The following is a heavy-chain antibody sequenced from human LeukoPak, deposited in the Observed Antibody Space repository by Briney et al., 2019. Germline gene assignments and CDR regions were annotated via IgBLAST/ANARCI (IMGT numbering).Heavy chain of an antibody. CDR2: IHPSTGNP. D-gene: IGHD3-16*02. J-gene: IGHJ4*02. V-gene: IGHV7-4-1*02. CDR3: ARAYQRLGQLSLPDY. Sequence: ASVKVSCKASGYTFTNYAMNWVRQAPGQGLEWTGWIHPSTGNPTYAQDFTGRFVFSLDTSVSTTYLQISSLKAEDTAVYYCARAYQRLGQLSLPDYWGQGTLVTVSS. CDR1: GYTFTNYA.